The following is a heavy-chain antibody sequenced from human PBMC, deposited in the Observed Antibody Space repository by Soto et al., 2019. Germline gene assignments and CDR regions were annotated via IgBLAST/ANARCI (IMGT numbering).Heavy chain of an antibody. CDR3: ARSKYSISSFDY. D-gene: IGHD6-6*01. V-gene: IGHV2-5*02. Sequence: GSGPTLVNPTQPLTLTCTFSGFSLSTDDVGVGWIRQPPGKALDWLAVIYWDDDKRYSPSLKSRLTITKDTSKNQVLLTMTNMDPVDTATYFCARSKYSISSFDYWGQGALVTVSS. J-gene: IGHJ4*02. CDR2: IYWDDDK. CDR1: GFSLSTDDVG.